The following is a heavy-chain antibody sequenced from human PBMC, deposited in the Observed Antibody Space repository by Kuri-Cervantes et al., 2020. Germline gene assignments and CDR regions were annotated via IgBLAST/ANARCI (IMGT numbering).Heavy chain of an antibody. CDR1: EFTFSTYG. V-gene: IGHV3-NL1*01. CDR2: IYSGGRT. J-gene: IGHJ6*02. CDR3: AKDQYYYGSGKDGMDV. D-gene: IGHD3-10*01. Sequence: GGSLRLSCAVSEFTFSTYGMHWVRQAPGKGLEWVSSIYSGGRTYYAGSVKGRFTISRDNSKNTLYLQMNSLRAEDMAVYYCAKDQYYYGSGKDGMDVWGQGTTVTVSS.